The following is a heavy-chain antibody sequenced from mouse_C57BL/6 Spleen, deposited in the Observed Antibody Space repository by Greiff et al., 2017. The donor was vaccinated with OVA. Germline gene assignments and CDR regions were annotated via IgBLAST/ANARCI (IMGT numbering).Heavy chain of an antibody. V-gene: IGHV1-52*01. CDR3: ARELYGNFFAY. CDR2: IDPSDSET. D-gene: IGHD2-1*01. CDR1: GYTFTSYW. J-gene: IGHJ3*01. Sequence: VQLQQPGAELVRPGSSVKLSCKASGYTFTSYWMHWVKQRPIQGLEWIGNIDPSDSETHYNQKFKDKVTLTVDKSSSTAYMQLSSLTSEDSAVYYCARELYGNFFAYWGQGTLVTVSA.